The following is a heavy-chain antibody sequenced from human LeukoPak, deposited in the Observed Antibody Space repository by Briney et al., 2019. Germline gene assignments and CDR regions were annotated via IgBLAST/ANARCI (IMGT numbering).Heavy chain of an antibody. Sequence: PSETLSLTCTVSGGSISNYYWSWIRQPPGKGLEWIGYIYYSGSTNYNPSLKSRVTISVDTSKNQFSLKLSSVTAADTAVYYCARQVNWFDPWGQGTLVTVSS. J-gene: IGHJ5*02. CDR3: ARQVNWFDP. CDR1: GGSISNYY. CDR2: IYYSGST. V-gene: IGHV4-59*08.